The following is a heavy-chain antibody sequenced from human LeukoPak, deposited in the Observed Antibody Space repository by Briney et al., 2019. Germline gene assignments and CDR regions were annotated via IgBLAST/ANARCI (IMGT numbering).Heavy chain of an antibody. V-gene: IGHV4-4*02. J-gene: IGHJ4*02. CDR1: GGSISSGGY. Sequence: SETLSLTCAVSGGSISSGGYWSWVRQPPGKGLEWIGQIYISGSTNYNPSLDSRVIMSLDKSRNQLSLRLKSMTAADTAVYYCTRHGSYSHGFWGQGAPVTVAS. D-gene: IGHD3-10*01. CDR2: IYISGST. CDR3: TRHGSYSHGF.